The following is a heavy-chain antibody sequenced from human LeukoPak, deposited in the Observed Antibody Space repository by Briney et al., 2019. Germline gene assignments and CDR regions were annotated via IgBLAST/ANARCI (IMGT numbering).Heavy chain of an antibody. Sequence: PGGSLRLSCAASGFTFNNYAMSWVRQAPGKGLEWVSAFSGSNDNTYYADSVKGRFTISRDNSKNTPYMQMNNLRAEYTALYYCAKGQRWELPLDYWGQGTLVTVSS. CDR1: GFTFNNYA. D-gene: IGHD2-15*01. V-gene: IGHV3-23*01. CDR2: FSGSNDNT. CDR3: AKGQRWELPLDY. J-gene: IGHJ4*02.